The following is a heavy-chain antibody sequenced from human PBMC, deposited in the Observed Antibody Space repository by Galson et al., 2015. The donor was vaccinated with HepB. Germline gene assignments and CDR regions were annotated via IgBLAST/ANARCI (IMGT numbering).Heavy chain of an antibody. CDR2: IKQDGSEQ. CDR1: GFTFSSYW. J-gene: IGHJ4*02. D-gene: IGHD6-13*01. Sequence: SLRLSCAASGFTFSSYWMSWVRHTPGKGLEWVANIKQDGSEQYYVDSVKGRFTVSRDNAKNSLYLQMNSLRAEDTAVYYCARIAWSSSSWYFDYWGQGTLVTVSS. CDR3: ARIAWSSSSWYFDY. V-gene: IGHV3-7*03.